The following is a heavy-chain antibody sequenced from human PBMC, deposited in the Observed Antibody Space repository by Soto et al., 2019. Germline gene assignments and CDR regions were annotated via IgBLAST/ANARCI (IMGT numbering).Heavy chain of an antibody. CDR1: GYTSTSYY. CDR2: INPSGGST. V-gene: IGHV1-46*01. D-gene: IGHD3-9*01. Sequence: GASVKVSCKASGYTSTSYYMHWVRQAPGQGLEWMGIINPSGGSTSYAQKFQGRVTMTRDTSTSTVYMELSSLRSEDTAVYYCARDNDDVLTGYSLGAFEIWGQGTMVTVTS. CDR3: ARDNDDVLTGYSLGAFEI. J-gene: IGHJ3*02.